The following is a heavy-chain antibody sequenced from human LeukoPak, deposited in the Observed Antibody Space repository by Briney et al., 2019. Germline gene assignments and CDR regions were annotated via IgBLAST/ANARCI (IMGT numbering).Heavy chain of an antibody. CDR1: GFTFSNYA. CDR3: ARDPGFDY. J-gene: IGHJ4*02. V-gene: IGHV3-66*01. Sequence: GGSLRLSCAGSGFTFSNYAMTWVRQAPGKGLEWVSVIYSGGSTYYADSVKGRFTISRDNSKNTLYLQMNSLRAEDTAVYYCARDPGFDYWGQGTLVTVSS. CDR2: IYSGGST.